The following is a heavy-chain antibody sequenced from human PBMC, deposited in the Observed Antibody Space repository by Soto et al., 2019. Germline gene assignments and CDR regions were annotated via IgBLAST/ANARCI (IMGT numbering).Heavy chain of an antibody. V-gene: IGHV1-69*06. Sequence: QVQLVQSGAEVKKPGSSVKVSCKASGGTFSSYAISWVRQAPGQGLEWMGGIIPIFGTANYAQKFQGRVTITADKSTSTAYMELSSLRSEATAVYYCSRDTVDTSMVTHLDYWGQGPLVTVSS. CDR3: SRDTVDTSMVTHLDY. J-gene: IGHJ4*02. CDR1: GGTFSSYA. D-gene: IGHD5-18*01. CDR2: IIPIFGTA.